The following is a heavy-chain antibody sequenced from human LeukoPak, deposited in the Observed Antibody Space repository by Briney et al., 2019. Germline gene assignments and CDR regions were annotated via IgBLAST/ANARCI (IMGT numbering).Heavy chain of an antibody. J-gene: IGHJ4*02. CDR2: IWYDGSNK. V-gene: IGHV3-33*01. CDR1: GFTFSSYG. D-gene: IGHD3-22*01. CDR3: ARDQIGSSGSLY. Sequence: GGSLRLSYAASGFTFSSYGMHWVRQAPGKGLEWVAVIWYDGSNKYYADSVKGRFTISRDNSKNTLYLQMNSLRAEDTAVYYCARDQIGSSGSLYWGQGTLVTVSS.